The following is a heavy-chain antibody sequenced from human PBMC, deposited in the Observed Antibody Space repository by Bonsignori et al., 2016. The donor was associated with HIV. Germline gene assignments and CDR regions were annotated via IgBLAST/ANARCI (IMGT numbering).Heavy chain of an antibody. CDR3: ARDVGKQNWVGRFDP. J-gene: IGHJ5*02. Sequence: WVRQAPGQGLEWMGWINTYNGNTNYAQKLQGRVTMTTDTSTNTAYMELRSLTSDDTAVYYCARDVGKQNWVGRFDPWGQGTLVTVSS. CDR2: INTYNGNT. V-gene: IGHV1-18*01. D-gene: IGHD7-27*01.